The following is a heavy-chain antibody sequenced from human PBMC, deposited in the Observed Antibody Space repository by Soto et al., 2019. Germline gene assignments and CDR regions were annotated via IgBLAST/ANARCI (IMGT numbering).Heavy chain of an antibody. Sequence: GGSLRLSCAASGFTFSSYAMHWVRQAPGKGLEWVAVISYDGSNKYYADSVKGRFTISRDNSKNTLYLQMNSLRAEDTAVYYCARDLSPLSGDDAFDIWGQGTMVTVSS. J-gene: IGHJ3*02. CDR2: ISYDGSNK. CDR3: ARDLSPLSGDDAFDI. D-gene: IGHD2-15*01. CDR1: GFTFSSYA. V-gene: IGHV3-30-3*01.